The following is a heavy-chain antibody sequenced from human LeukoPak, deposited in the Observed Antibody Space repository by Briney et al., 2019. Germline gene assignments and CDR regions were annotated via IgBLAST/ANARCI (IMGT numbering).Heavy chain of an antibody. CDR1: VFTTSIYY. D-gene: IGHD2-15*01. J-gene: IGHJ4*02. V-gene: IGHV3-7*01. Sequence: GRSLRLSCAVSVFTTSIYYMVWVSQAPGKGLEWVAHMNEDGSETQYVDSVKGRFTMSRDNVKSSLFLQMSGLGVEDTAVYYCARDQGYCSGGTCYTVLDYWGQGTLVTVSS. CDR3: ARDQGYCSGGTCYTVLDY. CDR2: MNEDGSET.